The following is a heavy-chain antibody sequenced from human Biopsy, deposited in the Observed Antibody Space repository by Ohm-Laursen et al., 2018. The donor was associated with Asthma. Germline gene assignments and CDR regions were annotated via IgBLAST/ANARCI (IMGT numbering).Heavy chain of an antibody. CDR3: ARDLSGYCTSSACYGFDS. Sequence: GTLSLTCTVSGDSISSYYWSWIRQPPGKGLEWIGYIYFSGSTFYSPSLESRVTVSVDTSKNQFSLKLSSVTAADTAVYYCARDLSGYCTSSACYGFDSWGQGTLVTVSS. CDR2: IYFSGST. J-gene: IGHJ5*01. CDR1: GDSISSYY. V-gene: IGHV4-59*12. D-gene: IGHD2-8*01.